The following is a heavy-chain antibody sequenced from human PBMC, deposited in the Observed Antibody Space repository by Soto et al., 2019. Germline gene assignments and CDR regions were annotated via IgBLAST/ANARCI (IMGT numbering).Heavy chain of an antibody. V-gene: IGHV2-5*02. CDR1: GFSLSSSGVT. Sequence: QITLKESGPTLVKPTQSLTLTCTFSGFSLSSSGVTVGWIRQPPGKALEWLAIIYWDDDKRYNPSLRSRLTITKDTSKNQVVLTVTNMDPVDTATYYFLLFGEISGYYFDQWGQGTLVTVSS. CDR3: LLFGEISGYYFDQ. CDR2: IYWDDDK. J-gene: IGHJ4*02. D-gene: IGHD3-10*02.